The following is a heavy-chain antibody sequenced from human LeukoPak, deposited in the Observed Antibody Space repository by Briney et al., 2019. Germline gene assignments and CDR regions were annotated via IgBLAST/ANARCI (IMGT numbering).Heavy chain of an antibody. V-gene: IGHV3-21*01. CDR2: IDVGSYA. D-gene: IGHD3-10*01. CDR1: GFTFSSYG. CDR3: ARPMFRGAPGDAFDI. Sequence: GGSLRLSCAASGFTFSSYGINWVRQAPGKGLEWVSSIDVGSYAYYANSVKGRFTISRDNAKNSLYLQMNSLRAEDTAVYYCARPMFRGAPGDAFDIWGQGTMVTVSS. J-gene: IGHJ3*02.